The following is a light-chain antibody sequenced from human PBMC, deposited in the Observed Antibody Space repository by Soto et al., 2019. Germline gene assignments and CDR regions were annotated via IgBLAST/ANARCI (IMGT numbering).Light chain of an antibody. CDR2: GNN. Sequence: QSVLTQPPSVSGAPGQRVTISCTGSSSNIGANYDVHWYQHRPGTAPKLLIFGNNNRPSGVPDRFSGSKSGTSASLAITGLQAEDEGDYYCAAWDDSLRGVVFGGGTKLTVL. CDR1: SSNIGANYD. J-gene: IGLJ3*02. CDR3: AAWDDSLRGVV. V-gene: IGLV1-40*01.